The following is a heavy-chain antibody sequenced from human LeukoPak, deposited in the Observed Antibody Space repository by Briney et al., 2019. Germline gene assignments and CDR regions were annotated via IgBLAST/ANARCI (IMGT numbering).Heavy chain of an antibody. CDR3: ARLRAYTTTHQYFFDY. CDR1: GGSLSPYY. Sequence: PSETLSLTCTVSGGSLSPYYWTWIRQPPGEGLEWIGYIYHTGVSDYKPSLKSRLTISLDTSRSQFSLSLRSVTAADAAVYYCARLRAYTTTHQYFFDYWGQGALVTVSS. J-gene: IGHJ4*02. V-gene: IGHV4-59*08. D-gene: IGHD3-16*01. CDR2: IYHTGVS.